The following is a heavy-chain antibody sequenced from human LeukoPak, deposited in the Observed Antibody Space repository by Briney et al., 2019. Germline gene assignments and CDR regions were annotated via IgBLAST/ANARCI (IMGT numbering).Heavy chain of an antibody. J-gene: IGHJ3*02. D-gene: IGHD3-10*01. CDR1: GFTFSSYS. V-gene: IGHV3-48*02. Sequence: GASLRLSCAASGFTFSSYSMNWVRQAPGKGLEWVSYIRSSSSTIYYADSVKGRFTISRDNAKNSLYLQMNSLRDEDTAVYYCARDLGLIWFGELGDACDIWGQGTMVAVCS. CDR3: ARDLGLIWFGELGDACDI. CDR2: IRSSSSTI.